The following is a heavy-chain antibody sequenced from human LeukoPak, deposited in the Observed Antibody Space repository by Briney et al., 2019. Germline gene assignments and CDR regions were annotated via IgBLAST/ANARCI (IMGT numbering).Heavy chain of an antibody. CDR3: ARRAKKSRAAAYAFDI. CDR2: INHSGST. J-gene: IGHJ3*02. D-gene: IGHD6-13*01. CDR1: GGSISSGSYY. Sequence: PSETLSLTCTVSGGSISSGSYYWSWVRQPPGKGLEWIGEINHSGSTNYNPSLKSRVTISLDTSKNQFSLKLSSVTAADTAVYYCARRAKKSRAAAYAFDIWGQGTMVTVSS. V-gene: IGHV4-39*07.